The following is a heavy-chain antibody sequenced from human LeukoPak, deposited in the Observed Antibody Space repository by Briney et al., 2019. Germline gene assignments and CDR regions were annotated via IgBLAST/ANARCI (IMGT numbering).Heavy chain of an antibody. CDR2: INAGNGNT. CDR3: ARDSGPSAFDI. CDR1: GYTFTNYA. D-gene: IGHD3-10*01. Sequence: ASVKVSCKASGYTFTNYAMHWVRQAPGQRLEWMGWINAGNGNTKYSQEFQGRVTITRDTSASIAYMELSSLRSEDMAVYYCARDSGPSAFDIWGQGTMVTVSS. J-gene: IGHJ3*02. V-gene: IGHV1-3*03.